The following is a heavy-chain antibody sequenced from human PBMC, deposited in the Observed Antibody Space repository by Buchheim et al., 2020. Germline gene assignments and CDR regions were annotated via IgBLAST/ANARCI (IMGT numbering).Heavy chain of an antibody. CDR2: ISGSSDST. CDR3: ARNSAPPDY. J-gene: IGHJ4*02. Sequence: QVQLVESGGGLVKAGGSLRLSCAASGFTFGDYYMSWIRQAPGKGLEWVSCISGSSDSTTYADSVKGRFTISRDNAKNSLYQQMESLRGEDTAVYYCARNSAPPDYWGQGTL. CDR1: GFTFGDYY. D-gene: IGHD3-10*01. V-gene: IGHV3-11*05.